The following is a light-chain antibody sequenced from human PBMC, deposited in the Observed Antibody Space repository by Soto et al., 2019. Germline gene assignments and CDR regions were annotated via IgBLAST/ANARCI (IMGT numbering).Light chain of an antibody. CDR2: AAS. CDR3: QQTYSTPFT. V-gene: IGKV1-39*01. J-gene: IGKJ3*01. Sequence: DIQMTQSPSSLSASVGDRVTITCRASQSISSYLNWYQQKPGKAGKAPKLLIYAASSLQSGVPSRFSGRGSGTDFTLTISSLQPEDFATYYCQQTYSTPFTFGPGTKVDIK. CDR1: QSISSY.